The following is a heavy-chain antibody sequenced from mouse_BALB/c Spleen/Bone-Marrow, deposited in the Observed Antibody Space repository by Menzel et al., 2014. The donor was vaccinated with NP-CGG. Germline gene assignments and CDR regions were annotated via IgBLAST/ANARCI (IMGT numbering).Heavy chain of an antibody. CDR1: GFNIKDTY. V-gene: IGHV14-3*02. Sequence: VQLQQPGAELVKPGASVKLSCTASGFNIKDTYMHWVKQRPEQGLEWIGRIDPANGNTKYDPKFQGKATITADTSSNTAYLQLSSLTSEDTAVYYCASYYYGSSLFDYWGQGTTLTVSS. CDR3: ASYYYGSSLFDY. J-gene: IGHJ2*01. CDR2: IDPANGNT. D-gene: IGHD1-1*01.